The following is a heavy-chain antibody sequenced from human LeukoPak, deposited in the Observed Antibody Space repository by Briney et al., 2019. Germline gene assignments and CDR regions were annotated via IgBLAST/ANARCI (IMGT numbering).Heavy chain of an antibody. V-gene: IGHV4-4*07. J-gene: IGHJ4*02. CDR2: IYSSRS. Sequence: PSETLSLTCTVSGASISSYDGSWVRQPAGKGLEWVERIYSSRSIYNPSLKRRVTMSVDTSKNQFSLKLSPVTPADTAVYYCARAAGRDTTSGLDFDHWGQGILVTVSS. D-gene: IGHD1-26*01. CDR3: ARAAGRDTTSGLDFDH. CDR1: GASISSYD.